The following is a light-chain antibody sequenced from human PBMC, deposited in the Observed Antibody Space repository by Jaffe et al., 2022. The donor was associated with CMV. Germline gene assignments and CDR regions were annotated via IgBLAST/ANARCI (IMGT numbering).Light chain of an antibody. CDR2: DAS. CDR3: QQRTNWPPGLT. V-gene: IGKV3-11*01. Sequence: EIVLTQSPATLSLSPGERATLSCRASQSLTGSYLAWYQQKPGQAPRLLIYDASNRATGIPVRFSGSGSGTDFTLTISSLEPEDFAVYYCQQRTNWPPGLTFGGGTKVEI. J-gene: IGKJ4*01. CDR1: QSLTGSY.